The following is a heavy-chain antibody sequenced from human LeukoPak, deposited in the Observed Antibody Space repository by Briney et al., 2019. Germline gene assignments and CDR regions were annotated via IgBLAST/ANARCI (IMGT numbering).Heavy chain of an antibody. D-gene: IGHD2-2*01. Sequence: PSETLSLTWTVSGGSISSGGYYWSWIRQPPVKGLEWIGYIYHSGSTYYNPSLKSRVTISVDRSKNQFSLKLSSVTAADTAVYYCARYCSSTSCYAFDYWGQGTLVTVSS. CDR3: ARYCSSTSCYAFDY. CDR2: IYHSGST. CDR1: GGSISSGGYY. V-gene: IGHV4-30-2*01. J-gene: IGHJ4*02.